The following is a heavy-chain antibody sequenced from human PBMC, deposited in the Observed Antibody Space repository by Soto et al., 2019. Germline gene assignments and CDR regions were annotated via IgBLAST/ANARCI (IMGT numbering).Heavy chain of an antibody. CDR3: ARSRVSTPRLEDPFDI. D-gene: IGHD5-12*01. CDR1: GYSFPTYW. J-gene: IGHJ3*02. V-gene: IGHV5-51*01. CDR2: IYPGDSDS. Sequence: PGESLKISCKGSGYSFPTYWLAWVRQTPGRGLEYVGIIYPGDSDSRYSPAFQGQVTISADKSISTAYLQWTSLKASDTAIYYCARSRVSTPRLEDPFDIWGQGTMVTVSS.